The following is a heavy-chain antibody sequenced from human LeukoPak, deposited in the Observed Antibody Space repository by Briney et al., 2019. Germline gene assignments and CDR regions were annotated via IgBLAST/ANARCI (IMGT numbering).Heavy chain of an antibody. D-gene: IGHD3-10*01. CDR3: ARHRSPDYYGSGKSSPDY. J-gene: IGHJ4*02. V-gene: IGHV3-30-3*01. CDR2: ISYDGSNQ. Sequence: GGSLRLSCAASGFTFSNYAIHWVRQAPGKGLEWVAVISYDGSNQYYADSVKGRFTISRDNSKNTLYLQMNSLKAEDTAVYYCARHRSPDYYGSGKSSPDYWGQGTLVTVSS. CDR1: GFTFSNYA.